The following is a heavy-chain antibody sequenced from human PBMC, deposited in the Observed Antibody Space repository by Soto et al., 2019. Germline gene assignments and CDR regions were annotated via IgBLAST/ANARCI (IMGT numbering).Heavy chain of an antibody. CDR3: AHTPFKKGWSYDFWSGRPPWFDP. D-gene: IGHD3-3*01. V-gene: IGHV2-5*02. CDR2: IYWDDDK. Sequence: GPTLVNPTQTLTLTCTFSGFSLSTSGVGVGWIRQPPGKALEWLALIYWDDDKRYSPSLKSRLTITKDTSKNQVVLTMTNMDPVDTATYYCAHTPFKKGWSYDFWSGRPPWFDPWGQGTLVTVSS. J-gene: IGHJ5*02. CDR1: GFSLSTSGVG.